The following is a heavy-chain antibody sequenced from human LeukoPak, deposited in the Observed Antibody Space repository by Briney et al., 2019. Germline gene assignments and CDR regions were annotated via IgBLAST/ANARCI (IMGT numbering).Heavy chain of an antibody. CDR2: ISAYNGNT. D-gene: IGHD2-2*01. V-gene: IGHV1-18*01. J-gene: IGHJ4*02. CDR1: GYTLTSYG. CDR3: ALESAYCSSTSCYAY. Sequence: EASVKVSCKASGYTLTSYGISWVRQAPGQGLEWMGWISAYNGNTNYAQKLQGRVTMTTDTSTSTAYMELRSLRSDDTAVYYCALESAYCSSTSCYAYWGQGTLVTVSS.